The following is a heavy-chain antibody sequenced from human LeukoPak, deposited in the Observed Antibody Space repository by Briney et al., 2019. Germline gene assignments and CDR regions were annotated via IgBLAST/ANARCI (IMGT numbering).Heavy chain of an antibody. J-gene: IGHJ3*02. CDR2: IVVGSGIT. V-gene: IGHV1-58*02. CDR1: GYTFINSP. Sequence: SVKVSCKASGYTFINSPMQWVRQARGQRLEWIGWIVVGSGITDYDQKFQERVTITRDMSTSTVYMELSSLRSDDTAVYYCAADSGTVADAFDIWGLGTIVTVSS. CDR3: AADSGTVADAFDI. D-gene: IGHD4-23*01.